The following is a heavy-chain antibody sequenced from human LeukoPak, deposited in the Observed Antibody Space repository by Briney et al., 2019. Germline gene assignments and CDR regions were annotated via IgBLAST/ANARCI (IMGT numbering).Heavy chain of an antibody. D-gene: IGHD6-13*01. V-gene: IGHV3-30-3*02. CDR1: GFTFSSYA. CDR2: ISYDGSNK. Sequence: GGSLRLSCAASGFTFSSYAMHWVRQAPGKGLEWVAVISYDGSNKYYADSVKGRFTISRDNSKNTLYLQMNSLRAEDTALYYCAKRLVYSSSWYYFDYWGQGTLVTVSS. CDR3: AKRLVYSSSWYYFDY. J-gene: IGHJ4*02.